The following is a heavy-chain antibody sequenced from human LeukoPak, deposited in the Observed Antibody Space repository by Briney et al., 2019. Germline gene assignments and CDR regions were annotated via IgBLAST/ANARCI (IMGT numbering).Heavy chain of an antibody. CDR2: ITHDGSNK. V-gene: IGHV3-30*03. D-gene: IGHD4-17*01. CDR1: GFTFSSYG. CDR3: ARDRFYGDYIDYYFYGMDV. J-gene: IGHJ6*02. Sequence: GRSLRLSCAASGFTFSSYGTHWDRQAPGKGLEWVAIITHDGSNKYNADSVKGRFTISRDNSKNTLHPQMNSLRAEDTAVYYCARDRFYGDYIDYYFYGMDVRGQGTTVTVSS.